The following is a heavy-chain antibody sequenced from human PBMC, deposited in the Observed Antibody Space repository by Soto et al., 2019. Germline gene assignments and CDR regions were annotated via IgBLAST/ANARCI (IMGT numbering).Heavy chain of an antibody. CDR1: GGTFSSYA. J-gene: IGHJ6*02. CDR3: AKYYYDSSGYYSDYYYGMDV. D-gene: IGHD3-22*01. V-gene: IGHV1-69*13. Sequence: SSVKVSCKASGGTFSSYAISWVRQAPGQGLEWMGGIIPIFGTANYAQKFQGRVTIAADESTSTAYMELSSLRSEDTAVYYCAKYYYDSSGYYSDYYYGMDVWGQGNTVAVCS. CDR2: IIPIFGTA.